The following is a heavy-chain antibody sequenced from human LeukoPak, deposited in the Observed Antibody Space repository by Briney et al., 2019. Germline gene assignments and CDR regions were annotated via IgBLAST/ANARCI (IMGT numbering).Heavy chain of an antibody. CDR1: GFTFSHYA. D-gene: IGHD1-26*01. CDR3: ARGVRGEVGAINY. Sequence: PGRSLRLSCAASGFTFSHYAMHWVRQAPGKGLEWVAVISYHGIDKYYADSVKGRFTISRDNSKNTLYLQMNSLRAEDTAVYYCARGVRGEVGAINYWGQGTLVTVSS. CDR2: ISYHGIDK. J-gene: IGHJ4*02. V-gene: IGHV3-30-3*01.